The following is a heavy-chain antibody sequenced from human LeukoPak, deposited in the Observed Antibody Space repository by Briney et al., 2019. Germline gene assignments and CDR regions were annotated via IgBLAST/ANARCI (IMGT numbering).Heavy chain of an antibody. J-gene: IGHJ4*02. Sequence: SVKASCKASGGTFSSYAISWVRQAPGQGLEWMGGIIPIFGTANYAQKFQGRVTITTDESTSTAYMELSSLRSEDTAVYYCARDKMYSSGWALDYWGQGTLVTVSS. D-gene: IGHD6-19*01. CDR3: ARDKMYSSGWALDY. CDR1: GGTFSSYA. CDR2: IIPIFGTA. V-gene: IGHV1-69*05.